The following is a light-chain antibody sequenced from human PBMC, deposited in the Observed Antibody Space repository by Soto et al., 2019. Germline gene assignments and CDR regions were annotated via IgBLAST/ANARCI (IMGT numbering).Light chain of an antibody. CDR1: SSDVGGYNY. CDR2: DVS. CDR3: SSYTRSSTLV. J-gene: IGLJ1*01. V-gene: IGLV2-14*01. Sequence: QSVLIQPASVSGSPGQSITISCTGTSSDVGGYNYVSWYQQHPGKAPKLMIYDVSNRPSGVSNRFSGSKSGNTASLTISGLQAEDEADYYCSSYTRSSTLVFGTGTKVTVL.